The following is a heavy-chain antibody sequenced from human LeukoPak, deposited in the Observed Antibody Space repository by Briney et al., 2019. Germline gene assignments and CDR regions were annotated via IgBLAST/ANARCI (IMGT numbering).Heavy chain of an antibody. CDR2: IIPIFGTA. CDR1: GGTFSSYA. J-gene: IGHJ6*03. Sequence: ASVKVSCKASGGTFSSYAISWARQAPGQGLEWMGGIIPIFGTANYAQKFQGRVTITADESTSTAYMELSSLRSEDTAVYYCARVDAAILGGGYYYYYMDVWGKGTTVTVSS. D-gene: IGHD2-2*02. CDR3: ARVDAAILGGGYYYYYMDV. V-gene: IGHV1-69*13.